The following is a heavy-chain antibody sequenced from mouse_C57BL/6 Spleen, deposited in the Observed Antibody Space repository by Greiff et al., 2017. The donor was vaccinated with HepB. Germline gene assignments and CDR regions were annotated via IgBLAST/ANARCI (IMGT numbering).Heavy chain of an antibody. CDR1: GYTFTSYW. V-gene: IGHV1-64*01. Sequence: QVQLQQPGAELVKPGASVKLSCKASGYTFTSYWMHWVKQRPGQGLEWIGMIHPNSGSTNYNEKFKSKATLTVDKSSSTAYMQLSSLTSEDSAVYYCAGLSYGYDSWFAYWGEGTLVTVSA. CDR3: AGLSYGYDSWFAY. D-gene: IGHD2-2*01. CDR2: IHPNSGST. J-gene: IGHJ3*01.